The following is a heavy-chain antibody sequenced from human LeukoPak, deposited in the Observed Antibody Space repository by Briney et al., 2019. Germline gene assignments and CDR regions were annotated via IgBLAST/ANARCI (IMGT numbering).Heavy chain of an antibody. CDR1: GYTFTSYD. J-gene: IGHJ3*02. D-gene: IGHD6-13*01. Sequence: ASVKVSCKASGYTFTSYDTNWVRQATGQGLEWMGWMNPNSGNTGYAQKFQGRVTMTRNTSISTAYMELSSLRSEDTAVYYCAIYSSSWRAFDIWGQGTMVTVSS. V-gene: IGHV1-8*01. CDR3: AIYSSSWRAFDI. CDR2: MNPNSGNT.